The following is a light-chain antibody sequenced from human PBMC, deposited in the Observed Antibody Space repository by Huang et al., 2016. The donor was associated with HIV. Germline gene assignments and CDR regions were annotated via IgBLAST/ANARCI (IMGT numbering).Light chain of an antibody. CDR1: QSVLYSSNNKNY. V-gene: IGKV4-1*01. J-gene: IGKJ3*01. CDR3: QQYFLTPFT. CDR2: WAS. Sequence: DIVMTQSPDSLAVSLGERATINCKSSQSVLYSSNNKNYLAWYQQKPGQPPKLLISWASTRESGVPDRFIGSGSGTHFTLTISSLQAEDVAVYYCQQYFLTPFTFGPGTKVDIK.